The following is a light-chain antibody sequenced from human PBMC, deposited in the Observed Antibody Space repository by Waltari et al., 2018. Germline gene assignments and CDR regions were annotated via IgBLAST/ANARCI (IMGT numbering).Light chain of an antibody. J-gene: IGKJ5*01. Sequence: IVVTQTPATLSLSPGEGATLSCRTSESVSSNLAWFQQQDCQHPRLVIYDASSRAADTPARFSGGGSGTDYTLTISSLEPEDFATYYCQQRSAWPTTFGQGTRLEI. CDR3: QQRSAWPTT. V-gene: IGKV3-11*01. CDR2: DAS. CDR1: ESVSSN.